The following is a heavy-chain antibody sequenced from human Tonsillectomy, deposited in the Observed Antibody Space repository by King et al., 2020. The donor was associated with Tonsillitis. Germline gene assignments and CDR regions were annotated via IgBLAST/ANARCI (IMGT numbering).Heavy chain of an antibody. CDR3: TREGNYYDSSGYPHNWFDP. Sequence: QLVQSGGGLVQPGRSLRLSCTASGFTFGDYAISWVRQAPGKGLEWVGFIRSKVYGGTTEYAASVKGRFTISRDDSKSIAYLQMNSLKTEDTAVYYCTREGNYYDSSGYPHNWFDPWGQGTLVTVSS. V-gene: IGHV3-49*04. D-gene: IGHD3-22*01. J-gene: IGHJ5*02. CDR1: GFTFGDYA. CDR2: IRSKVYGGTT.